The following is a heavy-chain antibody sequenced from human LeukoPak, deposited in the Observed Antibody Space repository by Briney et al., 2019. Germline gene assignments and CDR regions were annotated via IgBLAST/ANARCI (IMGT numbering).Heavy chain of an antibody. V-gene: IGHV3-21*01. CDR2: ISPSGNYI. CDR1: GFTFSGYN. CDR3: ARDARVHYYDSTGYYEP. Sequence: GGSLRLSCAASGFTFSGYNMNWVRRAPGRGLEWVSSISPSGNYIYYRDSVKGRFTISRDNAANSLYLQMNRLGAEDTALYYCARDARVHYYDSTGYYEPWGQGTLVTVSS. J-gene: IGHJ5*02. D-gene: IGHD3-22*01.